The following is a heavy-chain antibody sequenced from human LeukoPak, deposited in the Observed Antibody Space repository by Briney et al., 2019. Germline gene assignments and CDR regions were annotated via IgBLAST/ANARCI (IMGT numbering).Heavy chain of an antibody. CDR3: ARDSTVTTPYDAFDI. J-gene: IGHJ3*02. V-gene: IGHV1-46*01. D-gene: IGHD4-17*01. Sequence: ASVKVSCKAAGYTFTSYYMHWVRQAPGQGLEWMGIINPSGGSTSYAQKFQGRVTMTRDMSTSTVYMELSSLRSEDTAVYYCARDSTVTTPYDAFDIWGQGTMVTVSS. CDR2: INPSGGST. CDR1: GYTFTSYY.